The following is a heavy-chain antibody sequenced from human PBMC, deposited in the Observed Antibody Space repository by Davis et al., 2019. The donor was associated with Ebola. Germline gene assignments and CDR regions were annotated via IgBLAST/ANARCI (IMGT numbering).Heavy chain of an antibody. Sequence: ASVKVSCKASGYTFTSYDINWVRQATGQGLEWMGWMNPNSGNTGYAQMFQGRVTMTRNTSITTAYMELSNLRSEDTAVYYCTRSETSSGWFDPWGQGTPVTVSS. V-gene: IGHV1-8*01. CDR1: GYTFTSYD. J-gene: IGHJ5*02. CDR2: MNPNSGNT. CDR3: TRSETSSGWFDP. D-gene: IGHD6-25*01.